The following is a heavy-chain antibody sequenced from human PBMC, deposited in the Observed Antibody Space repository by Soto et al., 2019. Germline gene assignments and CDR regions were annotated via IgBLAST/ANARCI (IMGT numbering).Heavy chain of an antibody. D-gene: IGHD2-21*02. Sequence: SSGYYYWSWVRQAPGKGLEWVGFIRSKAYGGTTEYAASVKGRFTISRDDSKSIAYLQMNSLKTEDTAVYYCTRDSTVVTQYYYYGMDVWGQGTTVTVSS. CDR2: IRSKAYGGTT. J-gene: IGHJ6*02. CDR3: TRDSTVVTQYYYYGMDV. V-gene: IGHV3-49*02. CDR1: SSGYYY.